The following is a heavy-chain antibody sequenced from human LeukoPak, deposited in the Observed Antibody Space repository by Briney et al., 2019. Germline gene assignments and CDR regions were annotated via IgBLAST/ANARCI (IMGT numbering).Heavy chain of an antibody. CDR2: IRQDGSEK. D-gene: IGHD3-10*01. CDR1: GFTFSSYW. J-gene: IGHJ4*02. V-gene: IGHV3-7*01. Sequence: GGSLRLSCAASGFTFSSYWMSWVRQAPGKGLEWVANIRQDGSEKYYVDSVKGRFTISRDNAKNSLYLQMNSLRAEDTAVYYCARDQLWFGEYFDYWGQGTLVTVSS. CDR3: ARDQLWFGEYFDY.